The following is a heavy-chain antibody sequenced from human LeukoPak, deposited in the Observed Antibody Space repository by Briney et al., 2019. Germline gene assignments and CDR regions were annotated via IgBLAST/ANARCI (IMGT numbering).Heavy chain of an antibody. D-gene: IGHD3-10*01. CDR2: INPDSGDT. CDR1: GYPFTGYY. CDR3: ARDLRGLGDFFDY. Sequence: ASVKVSCKASGYPFTGYYIHWVRQAPGQGREWMGYINPDSGDTYYAQKFQGRVTMTRDTSIGTAYMDLSSLRSDDTAVYYCARDLRGLGDFFDYWGQGTLATVSS. J-gene: IGHJ4*02. V-gene: IGHV1-2*02.